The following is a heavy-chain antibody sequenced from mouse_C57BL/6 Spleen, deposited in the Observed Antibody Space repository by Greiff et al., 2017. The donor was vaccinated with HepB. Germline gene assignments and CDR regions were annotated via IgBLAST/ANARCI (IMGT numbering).Heavy chain of an antibody. V-gene: IGHV2-9-1*01. CDR3: ARGYSNSFDY. CDR2: IWTGGGT. J-gene: IGHJ2*01. D-gene: IGHD2-5*01. Sequence: VQLQESGPGLVAPSQSLSITCTVSGFSLTSYAISWVRQPPGKGLEWLGAIWTGGGTNYNSALKSRLSISKDNSKSQVFLKMNSLQTDDTARYYCARGYSNSFDYWGQGTTLTVSS. CDR1: GFSLTSYA.